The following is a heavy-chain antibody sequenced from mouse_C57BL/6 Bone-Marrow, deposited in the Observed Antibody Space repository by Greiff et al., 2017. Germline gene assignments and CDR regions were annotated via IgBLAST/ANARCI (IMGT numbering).Heavy chain of an antibody. V-gene: IGHV5-4*03. CDR2: ISDGGSYT. CDR3: ARLRLDY. J-gene: IGHJ2*01. Sequence: EVKVVESGGGLVKPGGSLKLSCAASGFTFSSYAMSWVRQTPEKRLEWVATISDGGSYTYYPANVKGRFTISRDNAKNNLYLQMRHLKSEATAMYYCARLRLDYWGQGTTLTVSS. CDR1: GFTFSSYA.